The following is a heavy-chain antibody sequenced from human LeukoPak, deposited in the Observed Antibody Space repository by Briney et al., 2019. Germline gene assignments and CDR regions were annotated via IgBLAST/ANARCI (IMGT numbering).Heavy chain of an antibody. V-gene: IGHV3-7*05. Sequence: QPGGSLRLSCAASGFTFSNYWMSWVRQAPGKGLEWVANIKQDGSEEVYVDSLKGRFTISRDNAKNSLFLQMNTLRAEDTAAYYCARDPYSSTWSYGMDVWGQGTTVTVSS. J-gene: IGHJ6*02. D-gene: IGHD6-6*01. CDR1: GFTFSNYW. CDR2: IKQDGSEE. CDR3: ARDPYSSTWSYGMDV.